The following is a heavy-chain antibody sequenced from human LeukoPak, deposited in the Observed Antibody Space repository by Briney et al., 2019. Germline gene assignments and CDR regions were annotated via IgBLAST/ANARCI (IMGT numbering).Heavy chain of an antibody. CDR1: GYTFTGYY. CDR2: INPNSGGT. J-gene: IGHJ4*02. CDR3: ATEPSYSSSSGGWRSY. V-gene: IGHV1-2*02. Sequence: GASVKVSCKASGYTFTGYYMHWVRQAPGQGLEWMGWINPNSGGTNYAQKFQGRVTMTRDTSISTAYMELSRLRSDDTAVYYCATEPSYSSSSGGWRSYWGQGTLVTVSS. D-gene: IGHD6-6*01.